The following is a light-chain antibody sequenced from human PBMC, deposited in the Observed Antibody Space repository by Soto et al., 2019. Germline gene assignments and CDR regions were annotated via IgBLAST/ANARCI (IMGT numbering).Light chain of an antibody. Sequence: SYELTQPPSVSVAPGKTARITCGGNNIGSKSVHWYQQKPAQAPVLVIYYDSDRPSGIPERFSGSNSGNTATLTISRVEAGDEAVYYCQVWDSSSDHFVVFGGGTKLTVL. CDR3: QVWDSSSDHFVV. CDR2: YDS. V-gene: IGLV3-21*04. J-gene: IGLJ2*01. CDR1: NIGSKS.